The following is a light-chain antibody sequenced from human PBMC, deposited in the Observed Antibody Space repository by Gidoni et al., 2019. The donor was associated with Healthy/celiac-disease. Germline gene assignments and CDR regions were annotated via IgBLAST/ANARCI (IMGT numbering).Light chain of an antibody. Sequence: SYDLTQPPSVSVSPGQTASITCSGDRLGDKYASWYQQKPGQSPVLVVYHDTKRPSGIPERFSGSNSGNTATLTISGTQAMDEADYYCQAWDSNTVVFGGGTKLTVL. CDR3: QAWDSNTVV. CDR1: RLGDKY. CDR2: HDT. J-gene: IGLJ2*01. V-gene: IGLV3-1*01.